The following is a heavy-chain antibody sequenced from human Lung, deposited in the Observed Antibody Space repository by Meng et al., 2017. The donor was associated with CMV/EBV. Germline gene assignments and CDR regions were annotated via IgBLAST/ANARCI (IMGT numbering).Heavy chain of an antibody. J-gene: IGHJ4*02. CDR3: AWTMIVGYDY. CDR2: ISSSSSYI. V-gene: IGHV3-21*01. D-gene: IGHD3-22*01. CDR1: GFTFSSYS. Sequence: GESLKISCAASGFTFSSYSMNWVRQAPGKGLEWVSSISSSSSYIYYADSVKGRFTISRDNAKNSLYLQMNSLRAEDTAVYYCAWTMIVGYDYWGQGKLVTVSS.